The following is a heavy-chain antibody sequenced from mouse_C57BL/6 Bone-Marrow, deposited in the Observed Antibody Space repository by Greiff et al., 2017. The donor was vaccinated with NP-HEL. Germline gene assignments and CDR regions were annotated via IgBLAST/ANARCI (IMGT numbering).Heavy chain of an antibody. J-gene: IGHJ3*01. Sequence: EVQLQESGPGLVKPSQSLSLTCSVTGYSITSGYYWNWIRQFPGNKLEWMGYISYDGSNNSNPSLKNRISITRDTSKNQFFLKLHSVTTEDTATYYCARGGLIYYDYGGFAYWGQGTLVTVSA. V-gene: IGHV3-6*01. CDR1: GYSITSGYY. CDR3: ARGGLIYYDYGGFAY. CDR2: ISYDGSN. D-gene: IGHD2-4*01.